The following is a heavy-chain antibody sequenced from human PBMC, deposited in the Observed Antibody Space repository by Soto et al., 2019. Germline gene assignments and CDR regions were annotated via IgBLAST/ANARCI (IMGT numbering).Heavy chain of an antibody. Sequence: GASVKVSCKVSGYKFTNFAIHWVRQAPGRNLEWMGWINPANGHTKYSQKLQDRVTMTRDTPANTAYLEMKSLTSEDTAVYYCARSPYYDFWSGYQNWFAPWGQGTLVTVSS. D-gene: IGHD3-3*01. J-gene: IGHJ5*02. CDR2: INPANGHT. CDR1: GYKFTNFA. CDR3: ARSPYYDFWSGYQNWFAP. V-gene: IGHV1-3*01.